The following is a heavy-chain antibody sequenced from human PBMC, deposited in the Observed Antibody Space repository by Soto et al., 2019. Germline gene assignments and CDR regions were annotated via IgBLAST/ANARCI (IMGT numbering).Heavy chain of an antibody. J-gene: IGHJ4*02. CDR3: ARDQRPYCSSTSCYGSYVDY. CDR1: GFTFSSYG. Sequence: ESGGGVVQPGRSLRLSCAASGFTFSSYGMHWVRQAPGKGLEWVAVIWYDGSNKYYADSVKGRFTISRDNSKNTLYLQMNSLRAEDTAVYYCARDQRPYCSSTSCYGSYVDYWGQGTLVTVSS. CDR2: IWYDGSNK. D-gene: IGHD2-2*01. V-gene: IGHV3-33*01.